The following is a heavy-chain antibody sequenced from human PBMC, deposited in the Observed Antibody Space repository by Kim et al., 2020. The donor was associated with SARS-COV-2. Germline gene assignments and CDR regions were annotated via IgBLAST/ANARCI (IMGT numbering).Heavy chain of an antibody. CDR3: LPHRLLWFGELRD. CDR2: ISGSGGST. V-gene: IGHV3-23*01. Sequence: GGSLRLSCAASGFTFSSYAMSWVRQAPGKGLEWVSAISGSGGSTYYADSVKGRFTISRDNSKNTLYLQMNSLRAEDTAVYYCLPHRLLWFGELRDWGQGTLVTVSS. D-gene: IGHD3-10*01. CDR1: GFTFSSYA. J-gene: IGHJ4*02.